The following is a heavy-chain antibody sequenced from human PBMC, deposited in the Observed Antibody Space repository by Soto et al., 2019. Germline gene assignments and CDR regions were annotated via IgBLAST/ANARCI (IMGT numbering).Heavy chain of an antibody. CDR1: GFTFSSYS. CDR3: ERYRFYYYDSSGYYSPFDY. J-gene: IGHJ4*02. V-gene: IGHV3-48*02. CDR2: ISSSSSTI. Sequence: EVQLVESGGGLVQPGGSLRLSCAASGFTFSSYSMNWVRQAPGKGLEWVSYISSSSSTIYYADSVKGRFTISRDNAKNSLYLQMNSLRDEDTAVYYCERYRFYYYDSSGYYSPFDYWGQGTLVTVSS. D-gene: IGHD3-22*01.